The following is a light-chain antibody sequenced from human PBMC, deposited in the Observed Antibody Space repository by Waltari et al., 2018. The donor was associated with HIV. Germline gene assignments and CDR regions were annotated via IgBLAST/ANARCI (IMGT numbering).Light chain of an antibody. Sequence: QSALTQSASVSGSPGQSITISCTGTSSDVGGYNYVTWYQQHPGKAPKLVIYNVSNRPAGVSNRFAVSKSGNTASLTISGLQAEDEAEYYCSSYTSSNTVIFGGGTRVTVL. J-gene: IGLJ2*01. CDR3: SSYTSSNTVI. V-gene: IGLV2-14*01. CDR2: NVS. CDR1: SSDVGGYNY.